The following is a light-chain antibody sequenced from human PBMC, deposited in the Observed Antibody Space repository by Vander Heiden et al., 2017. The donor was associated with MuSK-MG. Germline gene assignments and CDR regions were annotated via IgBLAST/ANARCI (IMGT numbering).Light chain of an antibody. J-gene: IGKJ1*01. CDR2: ATS. Sequence: DIQITQSPSSLSASVGDRVTISCRASQGISNSLAWYQQKPGKGPKLLLYATSRLESGVPYRFSGSGSGTDYTLTLSSLQPEDSATYYWQQYQTTPTFGQGTKVEIK. CDR1: QGISNS. CDR3: QQYQTTPT. V-gene: IGKV1-NL1*01.